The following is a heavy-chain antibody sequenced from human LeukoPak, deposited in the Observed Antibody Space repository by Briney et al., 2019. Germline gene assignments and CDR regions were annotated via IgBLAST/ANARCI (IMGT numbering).Heavy chain of an antibody. CDR1: GFTFSSYA. CDR2: ISGSGGGT. Sequence: GGSLRLSCAASGFTFSSYAMSWVRQAPGKGLEWVSAISGSGGGTYYADSVKGRFTISRDNSKNTLYLQMNSLRAEDTAVYYCAKDTARSVAGTDDAFDIWGQGTMVTVSS. D-gene: IGHD6-19*01. V-gene: IGHV3-23*01. J-gene: IGHJ3*02. CDR3: AKDTARSVAGTDDAFDI.